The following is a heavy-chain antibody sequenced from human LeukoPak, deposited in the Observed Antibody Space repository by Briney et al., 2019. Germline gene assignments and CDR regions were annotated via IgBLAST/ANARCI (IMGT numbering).Heavy chain of an antibody. CDR2: IYYSGST. Sequence: SETLSLTCTVSGGSISSSSYYWGWIRQPPGKGLEWTGSIYYSGSTYYNPSLKSRVTISVDTSKNQFSLKLSSVTAADTAVYYCASDSSGYYDPYAFDIWGQGTMVTVSS. J-gene: IGHJ3*02. D-gene: IGHD3-22*01. CDR3: ASDSSGYYDPYAFDI. CDR1: GGSISSSSYY. V-gene: IGHV4-39*01.